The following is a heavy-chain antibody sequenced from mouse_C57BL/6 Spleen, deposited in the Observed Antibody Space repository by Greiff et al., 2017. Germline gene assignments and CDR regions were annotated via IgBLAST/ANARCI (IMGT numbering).Heavy chain of an antibody. V-gene: IGHV1-19*01. J-gene: IGHJ3*01. CDR2: INPYNGGT. D-gene: IGHD1-1*01. CDR1: GYTFTDYY. CDR3: ASGLLWFAY. Sequence: VQLQQSGPVLVKPGASVKMSCKASGYTFTDYYMNWVKQSHGKSLEWIGVINPYNGGTSYNQKFKGKATLTVDKSSSTAYMELNSLTSEDSAVYYCASGLLWFAYWGQGTLVTVSA.